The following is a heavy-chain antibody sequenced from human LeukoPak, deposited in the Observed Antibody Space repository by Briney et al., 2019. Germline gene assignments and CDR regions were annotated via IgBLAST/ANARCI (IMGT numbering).Heavy chain of an antibody. J-gene: IGHJ5*01. CDR1: GDSVSSKNGA. CDR3: ARDLGTSGWYTFDF. CDR2: TYYRSKWYD. Sequence: SQTLSLTCAISGDSVSSKNGAWNWIRQSPSRGLEWLGRTYYRSKWYDEFADSVKGRITISPDTSKNQFSLHVYSVTPEDTAVYYCARDLGTSGWYTFDFWGQGTLVTVSS. D-gene: IGHD6-19*01. V-gene: IGHV6-1*01.